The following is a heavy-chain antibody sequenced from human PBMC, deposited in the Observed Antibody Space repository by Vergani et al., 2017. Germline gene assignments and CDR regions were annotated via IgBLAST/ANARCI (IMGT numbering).Heavy chain of an antibody. CDR1: GASVNSYY. J-gene: IGHJ4*02. V-gene: IGHV4-59*02. CDR3: ARSRIYYGAGSPDY. Sequence: QVKLQESGPGLVQPSETLSPTCTVSGASVNSYYWSWIRQPPGKGLEWMGYVSFRGDTLYDPSVKGRMTISLNTSSNQFSLYLTSVTAADTDVYYCARSRIYYGAGSPDYWGQGTLVTVSS. CDR2: VSFRGDT. D-gene: IGHD3-10*01.